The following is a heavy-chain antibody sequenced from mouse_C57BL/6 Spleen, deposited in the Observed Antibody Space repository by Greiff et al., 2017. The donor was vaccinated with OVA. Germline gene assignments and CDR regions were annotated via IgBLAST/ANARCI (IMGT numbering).Heavy chain of an antibody. CDR1: GYTFTSYW. CDR2: IHPNSGST. D-gene: IGHD1-1*01. CDR3: ARGGGTTVVARKNFDY. Sequence: QVQLQQPGAELVKPGASVKLSCKASGYTFTSYWMHWVKQRPGQGLEWIGMIHPNSGSTNYNEKFKSKATLTVDKSSSTAYMQLSSLTSEDSAVYYCARGGGTTVVARKNFDYWGQGTTLTVSS. J-gene: IGHJ2*01. V-gene: IGHV1-64*01.